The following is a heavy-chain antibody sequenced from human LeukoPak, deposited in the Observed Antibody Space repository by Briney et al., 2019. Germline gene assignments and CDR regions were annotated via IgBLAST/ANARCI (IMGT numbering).Heavy chain of an antibody. Sequence: GGPLRLSCAASGFTFSNYAMSWVRQAPGKGLEWVSFILSSGGSTYYADSVKGRFTISRDNSKNTLYLQMNSLRAEDTAIYYCAKRLPHYFDYWGQGTLVTVSS. CDR2: ILSSGGST. J-gene: IGHJ4*02. CDR1: GFTFSNYA. CDR3: AKRLPHYFDY. V-gene: IGHV3-23*01.